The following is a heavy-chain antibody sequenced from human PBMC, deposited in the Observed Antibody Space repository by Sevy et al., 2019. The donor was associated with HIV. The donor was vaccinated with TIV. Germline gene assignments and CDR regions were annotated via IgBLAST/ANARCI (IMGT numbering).Heavy chain of an antibody. J-gene: IGHJ4*02. D-gene: IGHD2-15*01. V-gene: IGHV3-30*04. CDR1: GFTFSSYA. Sequence: GGSLRLSCAASGFTFSSYAMHWVRQAPGKGLEWVAVISYDGSNKYYADSVKGRFTISRDNSKNTLYLQMNRLRAEDTAVYYCASPDVVVVAAYRFDYWGQGTLVTVSS. CDR2: ISYDGSNK. CDR3: ASPDVVVVAAYRFDY.